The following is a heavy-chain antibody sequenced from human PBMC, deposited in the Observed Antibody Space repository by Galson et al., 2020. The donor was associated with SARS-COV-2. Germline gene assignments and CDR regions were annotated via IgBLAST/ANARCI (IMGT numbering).Heavy chain of an antibody. Sequence: ALHGESLKISCAASGFTFSSYWMHWVRQAPGQGLVWVSRIYSEGSSTSYADSVKGRFTISGDNAKKTLYLQMNSLTAEDTAVYYCARGDMGNDDVDYWGQGTLVTVSS. CDR1: GFTFSSYW. J-gene: IGHJ4*02. CDR2: IYSEGSST. CDR3: ARGDMGNDDVDY. V-gene: IGHV3-74*01. D-gene: IGHD3-16*01.